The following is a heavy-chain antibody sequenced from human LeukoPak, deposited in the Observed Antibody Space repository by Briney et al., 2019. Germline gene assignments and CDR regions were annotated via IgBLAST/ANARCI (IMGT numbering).Heavy chain of an antibody. D-gene: IGHD5-18*01. Sequence: GGSLTLSCAASGFTFSSYSMNWLRQAPGKGLEWVSSISSSSSYIYYADSVKGRFTISRDNAKNSLYLQMNSLRAEDTAVYYCARGYSYGHGDYWGQGTLVTVSS. V-gene: IGHV3-21*01. CDR1: GFTFSSYS. CDR2: ISSSSSYI. CDR3: ARGYSYGHGDY. J-gene: IGHJ4*02.